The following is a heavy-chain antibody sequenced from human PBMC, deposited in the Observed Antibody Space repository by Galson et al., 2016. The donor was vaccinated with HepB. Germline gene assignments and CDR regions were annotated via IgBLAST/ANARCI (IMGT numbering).Heavy chain of an antibody. Sequence: SLRLSCAGSGFRFSTYSMDRVRQAPGKGLEWVASISVGSLYIHYEDSLKGRITISRDDAKNSLYLQMNRLRVDDTGVYYCARELAGRALDWGFRGQGTLVSVSS. J-gene: IGHJ4*02. D-gene: IGHD3-3*01. V-gene: IGHV3-21*01. CDR2: ISVGSLYI. CDR1: GFRFSTYS. CDR3: ARELAGRALDWGF.